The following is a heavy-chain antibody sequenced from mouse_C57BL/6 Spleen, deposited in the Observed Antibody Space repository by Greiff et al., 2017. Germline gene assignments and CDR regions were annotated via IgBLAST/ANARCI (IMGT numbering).Heavy chain of an antibody. D-gene: IGHD4-1*01. Sequence: QVQLQQPGAELVKPGASVKMSCKASGYTFTSYWITWVKQRPGQGLEWIGDIYPGSGSTNYNEKFKSKATPTVDTSSSTAYMQLSSLTSEDSAVYYCARKGVTGTYFADGGQGTLVTVSA. CDR3: ARKGVTGTYFAD. CDR2: IYPGSGST. J-gene: IGHJ3*01. V-gene: IGHV1-55*01. CDR1: GYTFTSYW.